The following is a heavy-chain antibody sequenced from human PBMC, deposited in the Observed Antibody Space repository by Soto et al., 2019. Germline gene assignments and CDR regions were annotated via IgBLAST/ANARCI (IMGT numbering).Heavy chain of an antibody. J-gene: IGHJ4*02. CDR2: ISGSGGST. Sequence: GGSLRLSCAASGFTFSSYAMSWVRQAPGKGLEWVSAISGSGGSTYYADSVKGRFTISRDNSKNTLYLQMNSLRAEDTAVYYCARGSHWNDDKRSDYWGQGTLVTVSS. CDR3: ARGSHWNDDKRSDY. V-gene: IGHV3-23*01. CDR1: GFTFSSYA. D-gene: IGHD1-1*01.